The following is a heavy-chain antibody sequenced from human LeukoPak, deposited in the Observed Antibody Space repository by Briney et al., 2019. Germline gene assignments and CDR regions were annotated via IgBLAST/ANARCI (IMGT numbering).Heavy chain of an antibody. CDR3: ARETSQKGAHYMDV. D-gene: IGHD3-16*01. V-gene: IGHV4-61*01. Sequence: SQTLSLTCTVSGGSISSGSYYWSWIRQPPGKGLEWIGYIYYSGSTNYNPSLKSRVTISVDTSKNQFSLKLSSVTAADTAVYYCARETSQKGAHYMDVWGKGTTVTISS. CDR1: GGSISSGSYY. J-gene: IGHJ6*03. CDR2: IYYSGST.